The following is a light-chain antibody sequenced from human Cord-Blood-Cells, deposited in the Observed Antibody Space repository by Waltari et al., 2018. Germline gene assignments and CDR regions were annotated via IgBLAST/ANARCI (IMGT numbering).Light chain of an antibody. CDR2: AAS. Sequence: DIQMTQSPSSLSASVGDRVTITCRASQSISSYLNWYQQKPGKAPKLLIYAASSLQSGGPSRFSGSGSGTDVTLTISSLQPEDFATYYCQQSYSTPPYTFGQGTKLEIK. J-gene: IGKJ2*01. CDR3: QQSYSTPPYT. CDR1: QSISSY. V-gene: IGKV1-39*01.